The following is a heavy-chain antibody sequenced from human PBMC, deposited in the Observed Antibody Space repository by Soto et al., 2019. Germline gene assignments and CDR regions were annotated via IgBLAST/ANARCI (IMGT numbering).Heavy chain of an antibody. J-gene: IGHJ4*02. CDR2: INHSGST. V-gene: IGHV4-34*01. CDR3: ARGSASSSWYDY. CDR1: GGSFSGYY. Sequence: PSETLSLTCAVYGGSFSGYYWSWIRQPPGKGLEWIGEINHSGSTNYNPSLKSRVTISVDTSKNQFSLKLSSVTAADTAVYYCARGSASSSWYDYWGQGTLVTVSS. D-gene: IGHD6-13*01.